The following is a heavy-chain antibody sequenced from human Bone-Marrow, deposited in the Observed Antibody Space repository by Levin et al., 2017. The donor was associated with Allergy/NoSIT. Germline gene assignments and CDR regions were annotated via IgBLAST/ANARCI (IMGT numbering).Heavy chain of an antibody. CDR2: ISSSGSTI. Sequence: GGSLRLSCAASGFTFSDYYMSWIRQAPGKGLEWVSYISSSGSTIYYADSVKGRFTISRDNAKNSLYLQMNSLRAEDTAVYYCASRRDSSGYQFDYWGQGTLVTVSS. V-gene: IGHV3-11*01. CDR1: GFTFSDYY. D-gene: IGHD3-22*01. CDR3: ASRRDSSGYQFDY. J-gene: IGHJ4*02.